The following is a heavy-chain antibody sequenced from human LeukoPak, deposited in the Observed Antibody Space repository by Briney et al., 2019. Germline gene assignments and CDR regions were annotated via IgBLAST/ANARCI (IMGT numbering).Heavy chain of an antibody. CDR2: INHSGST. CDR1: GGSFSGYY. J-gene: IGHJ6*03. V-gene: IGHV4-34*01. Sequence: SETLSLTCAVYGGSFSGYYWSWIRQPPGKGLEWIGEINHSGSTNYNPSLKSRVTISVDTSKNQFSLKLSSVTAADTAVYYCARGLTLYYYYYYMDVWGKGTTVTVSS. CDR3: ARGLTLYYYYYYMDV.